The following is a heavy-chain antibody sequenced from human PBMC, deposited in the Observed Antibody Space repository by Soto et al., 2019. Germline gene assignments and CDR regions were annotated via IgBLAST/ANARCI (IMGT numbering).Heavy chain of an antibody. CDR3: ARADSSGYWPVDYYYYYGMDV. V-gene: IGHV3-53*01. D-gene: IGHD3-22*01. Sequence: GGSLRLSCAAFGFTVSSNYMSWVRQAPGKGLEWVSVIYSGGSTYYADSVKGRFTISRDNSKNTLYLQMNSLRAEDTAVYYCARADSSGYWPVDYYYYYGMDVWGQGTTVTVSS. J-gene: IGHJ6*02. CDR2: IYSGGST. CDR1: GFTVSSNY.